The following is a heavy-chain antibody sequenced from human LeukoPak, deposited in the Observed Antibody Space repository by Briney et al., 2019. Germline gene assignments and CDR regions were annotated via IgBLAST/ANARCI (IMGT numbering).Heavy chain of an antibody. D-gene: IGHD2/OR15-2a*01. J-gene: IGHJ4*02. CDR3: ARVGGFYYFDH. Sequence: GGSLRLSCAASGITVSTNYMTWVRQAPGKGLEWVSVIHSGGTTSYVDSVKGRFTISRDNSKDTLYLQMNSLRAEDTAVYFCARVGGFYYFDHWGQGTLVTVSS. CDR1: GITVSTNY. V-gene: IGHV3-53*05. CDR2: IHSGGTT.